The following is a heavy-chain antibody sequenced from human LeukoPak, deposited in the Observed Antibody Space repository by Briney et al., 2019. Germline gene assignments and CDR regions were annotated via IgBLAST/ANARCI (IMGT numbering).Heavy chain of an antibody. D-gene: IGHD2-2*01. J-gene: IGHJ4*02. CDR3: AREGGHCSSTSCYGY. CDR2: IIPIFGTA. CDR1: GGTFSSYA. Sequence: SVKVSCKASGGTFSSYAISWVRQAPGQGLEWMGGIIPIFGTANYAQKLQGRVTITADESTSTAYMVLSSLRSEDTAVYYCAREGGHCSSTSCYGYWGQGTLVTVSS. V-gene: IGHV1-69*13.